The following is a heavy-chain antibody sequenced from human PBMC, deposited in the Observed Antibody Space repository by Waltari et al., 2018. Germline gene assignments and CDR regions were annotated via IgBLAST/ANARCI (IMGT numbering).Heavy chain of an antibody. CDR2: IYHSGST. V-gene: IGHV4-38-2*02. CDR3: ARDSLLWFGELLSDDY. CDR1: GYSISSGYY. Sequence: QVQLQESGPGLVKPSETLSLTCAVSGYSISSGYYWGWIRQPPGKGLEWIGSIYHSGSTYYNPSFKSRVTISVDTSKNQFSLKLSSVTAADTAVYYCARDSLLWFGELLSDDYWGQGTLVTVSS. J-gene: IGHJ4*02. D-gene: IGHD3-10*01.